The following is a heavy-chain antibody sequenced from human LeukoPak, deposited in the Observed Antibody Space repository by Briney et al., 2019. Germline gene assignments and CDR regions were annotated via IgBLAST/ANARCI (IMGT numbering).Heavy chain of an antibody. V-gene: IGHV4-59*12. CDR2: IYYSGST. Sequence: SETLSLTCTVSGGSISSYYWSWIRQPPGKGLEWIGYIYYSGSTNYNPSLKSRVTISVDTSKNQFSLKLSSVTAADTAVYYCAREAEGDGYNPNWYFDLWGRGTLVTVSS. D-gene: IGHD5-24*01. CDR3: AREAEGDGYNPNWYFDL. CDR1: GGSISSYY. J-gene: IGHJ2*01.